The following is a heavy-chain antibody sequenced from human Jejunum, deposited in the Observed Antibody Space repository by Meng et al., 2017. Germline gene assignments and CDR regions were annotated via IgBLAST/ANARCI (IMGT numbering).Heavy chain of an antibody. CDR2: INQEGSDK. Sequence: GESLKISCAASGFNFRNYWMSWVRQAPGKGLEWVANINQEGSDKSYVDSVKGRFTISRDTENSLYLQMTRMRVEETAVYDCARDGRRNYDTSGYTSYYFDDWGQGTLVTVSS. CDR1: GFNFRNYW. J-gene: IGHJ4*02. CDR3: ARDGRRNYDTSGYTSYYFDD. D-gene: IGHD3-22*01. V-gene: IGHV3-7*01.